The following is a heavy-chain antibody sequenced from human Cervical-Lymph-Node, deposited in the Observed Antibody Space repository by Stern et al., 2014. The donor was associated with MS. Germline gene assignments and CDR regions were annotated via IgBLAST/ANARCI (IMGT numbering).Heavy chain of an antibody. Sequence: VQLVESGGGVVQPGRSLRLSCAASGFTFSDYGMHCVPQAPGKGLEWVAIVWYDGSIKYYPDSVKGRFTISRDNSKNTLYLQLNSLRAEDTAVFYCARGLYYLDSWGRGTLVTVSS. CDR2: VWYDGSIK. V-gene: IGHV3-33*01. D-gene: IGHD2-2*01. CDR3: ARGLYYLDS. J-gene: IGHJ4*02. CDR1: GFTFSDYG.